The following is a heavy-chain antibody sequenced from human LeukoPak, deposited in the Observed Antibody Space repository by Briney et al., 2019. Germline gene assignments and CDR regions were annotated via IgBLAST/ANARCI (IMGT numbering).Heavy chain of an antibody. CDR3: ARDSYYYGSGSLSLDY. CDR2: IYTSGST. Sequence: SETLSLTCTVSGGSISSYYWSWIRQPAGKGLEWIGRIYTSGSTNYNPSLKSRVTMSVDTSKNQFSLTLSSVTAADTAVYYCARDSYYYGSGSLSLDYWGQGTLVTVSS. D-gene: IGHD3-10*01. J-gene: IGHJ4*02. V-gene: IGHV4-4*07. CDR1: GGSISSYY.